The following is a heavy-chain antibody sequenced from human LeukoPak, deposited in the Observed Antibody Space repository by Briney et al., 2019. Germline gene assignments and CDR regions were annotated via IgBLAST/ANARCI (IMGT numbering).Heavy chain of an antibody. CDR3: ARENDYGGNSEDY. V-gene: IGHV1-46*01. D-gene: IGHD4-23*01. CDR2: INPSGGST. Sequence: GASVKVSCKASGYTLTSHHMHWVRQAPGLGLGWMGIINPSGGSTSYAQKFQGRVTMTRDMSTSTVYMELSSLRSEDTAVYYCARENDYGGNSEDYWGQGTLVTVSS. CDR1: GYTLTSHH. J-gene: IGHJ4*02.